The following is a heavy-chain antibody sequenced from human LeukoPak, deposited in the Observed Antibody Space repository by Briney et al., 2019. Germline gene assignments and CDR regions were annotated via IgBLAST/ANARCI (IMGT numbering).Heavy chain of an antibody. CDR3: ARDPQDIVLVPAAYSFDS. Sequence: GGSLRLSCAASGFTFSNYDMNWVRQAPGKGLEWISYISSTTTNIYYADSVKGRFTISRGNAQNSLYLQMNSLRAEDTAVYYCARDPQDIVLVPAAYSFDSWGPGTLVTVSS. J-gene: IGHJ4*02. V-gene: IGHV3-21*06. CDR1: GFTFSNYD. CDR2: ISSTTTNI. D-gene: IGHD2-2*01.